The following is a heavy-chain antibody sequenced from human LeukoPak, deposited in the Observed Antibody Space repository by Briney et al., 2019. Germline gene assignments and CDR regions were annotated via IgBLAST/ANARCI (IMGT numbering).Heavy chain of an antibody. V-gene: IGHV3-21*01. CDR3: ARVEPDNSRSYERDFDY. J-gene: IGHJ4*02. CDR2: ISSSSSYI. Sequence: GGSLRLSCAASGFTFSNYGMHWVRQAPGKGLEWVSSISSSSSYIYYADSVKGRFTISRDNAKNSLYLQMNSLRAEDTAVYYCARVEPDNSRSYERDFDYWGQGTLVTVSS. CDR1: GFTFSNYG. D-gene: IGHD3-10*01.